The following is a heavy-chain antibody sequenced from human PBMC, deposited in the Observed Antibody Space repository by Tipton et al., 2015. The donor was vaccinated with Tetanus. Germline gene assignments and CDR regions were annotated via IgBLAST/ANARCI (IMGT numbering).Heavy chain of an antibody. Sequence: LRLSCTVSGDSISRGGYFWNWIHLRPGEGPEWIGYIYYSGSTYYNPSLKSRVSMSVDTSQNQFFLNLTSVTAADTAVYYCARDQGGGRVVRLNWLDPWGQGTPVTVSS. D-gene: IGHD6-6*01. CDR1: GDSISRGGYF. V-gene: IGHV4-31*02. CDR2: IYYSGST. J-gene: IGHJ5*02. CDR3: ARDQGGGRVVRLNWLDP.